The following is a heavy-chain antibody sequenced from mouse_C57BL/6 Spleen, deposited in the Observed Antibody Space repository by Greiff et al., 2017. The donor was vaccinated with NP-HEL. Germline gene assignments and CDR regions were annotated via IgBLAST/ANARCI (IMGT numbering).Heavy chain of an antibody. CDR3: ARLDYDYDY. CDR1: GFNIKDYY. CDR2: IDPEDGET. Sequence: VQLQQSGAELVKPGASVKLSCTASGFNIKDYYMHWVKQRTEQGLEWIGRIDPEDGETKYASKFQGKATITADTSSNTAYLQLSSLTSEDTAVYYCARLDYDYDYWGKGTTLTVSS. D-gene: IGHD2-4*01. J-gene: IGHJ2*01. V-gene: IGHV14-2*01.